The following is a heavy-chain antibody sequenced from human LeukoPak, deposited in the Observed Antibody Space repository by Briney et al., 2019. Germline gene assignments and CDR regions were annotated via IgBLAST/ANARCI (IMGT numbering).Heavy chain of an antibody. CDR1: GFTFSTYV. V-gene: IGHV3-64D*06. Sequence: PGRSLRFSCSVSGFTFSTYVMHWVRQAPGKGLEYVSAISSNGDNTYYADSVKGRFTISRDNSKNTLYLQMSSLRADDTAVYYCVRGTGYWGQGTLVTVSS. CDR2: ISSNGDNT. J-gene: IGHJ4*02. CDR3: VRGTGY.